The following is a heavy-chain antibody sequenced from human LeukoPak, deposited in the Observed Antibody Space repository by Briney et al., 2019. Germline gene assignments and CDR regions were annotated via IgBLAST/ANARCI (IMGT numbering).Heavy chain of an antibody. J-gene: IGHJ5*02. Sequence: SETLSLTCTVSGGSISSYYWSWIRQPPGKGLEWIGYIYYSGSTNYNPSLKSRVTISVDTSKNQFSLKLSSVTAADTAVYYCTRDRGTWPGNWLDPWGQGTLVTVSS. CDR3: TRDRGTWPGNWLDP. CDR1: GGSISSYY. CDR2: IYYSGST. V-gene: IGHV4-59*12.